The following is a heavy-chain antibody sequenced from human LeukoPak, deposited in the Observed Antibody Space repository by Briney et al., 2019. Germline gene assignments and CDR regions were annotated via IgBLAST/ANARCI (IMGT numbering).Heavy chain of an antibody. CDR1: GYSISSGYY. D-gene: IGHD6-6*01. CDR2: IYHSGST. CDR3: ARVHEGDISSYYFDY. Sequence: PSETLSLTCTVSGYSISSGYYWGWIRQPPGKGLEWIGSIYHSGSTYYNPSLKSRVTISVDTSKNQFSLRLSSVTAADTAIYYCARVHEGDISSYYFDYWGQGTLVTVSS. J-gene: IGHJ4*02. V-gene: IGHV4-38-2*02.